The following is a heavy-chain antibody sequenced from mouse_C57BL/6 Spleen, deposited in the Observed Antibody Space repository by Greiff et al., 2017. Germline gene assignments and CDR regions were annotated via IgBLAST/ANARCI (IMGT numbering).Heavy chain of an antibody. CDR1: GFTFSDYG. D-gene: IGHD2-4*01. V-gene: IGHV5-17*01. J-gene: IGHJ4*01. CDR3: ARRGTFYDYDRGPYYAMDY. Sequence: EVHLVESGGGLVKPGGSLKLSCAASGFTFSDYGMHWVRQAPEKGLEWVAYISSGSSTIYYADTVKGRFTISRDNAKNTLFLQMTSLRSEDTAMYYCARRGTFYDYDRGPYYAMDYWGQGTSVTVSS. CDR2: ISSGSSTI.